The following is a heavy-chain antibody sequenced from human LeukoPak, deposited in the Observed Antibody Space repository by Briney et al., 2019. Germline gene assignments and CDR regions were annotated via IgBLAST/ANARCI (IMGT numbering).Heavy chain of an antibody. CDR1: GFTFSSYA. D-gene: IGHD6-13*01. V-gene: IGHV3-30*04. J-gene: IGHJ4*02. Sequence: GGSLRLSCAASGFTFSSYAMHWVRQAPGKGLEWVAVISYDGTNKYYAGSVKGRFTISRDSSKNTLYLQMNSLRAEDTAVYYCARNFGPYSSSWYSEDYWGQGTLVTVSS. CDR3: ARNFGPYSSSWYSEDY. CDR2: ISYDGTNK.